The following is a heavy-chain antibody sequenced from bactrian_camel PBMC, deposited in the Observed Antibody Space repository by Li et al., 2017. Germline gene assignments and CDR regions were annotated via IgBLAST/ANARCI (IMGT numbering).Heavy chain of an antibody. J-gene: IGHJ6*01. V-gene: IGHV3S60*01. D-gene: IGHD3*01. CDR2: ITFDGSST. CDR3: ATDVGPFVWVPRSSPFAY. Sequence: HVQLVESGGGSVQAGGSLRLSCTASGLNFDDSDMSWYRQAPGKEREFVSSITFDGSSTRYAASVKGRFAITRDNAKNTVYLQMNSLKSEDTALYWCATDVGPFVWVPRSSPFAYWGQGTQVTVS. CDR1: GLNFDDSD.